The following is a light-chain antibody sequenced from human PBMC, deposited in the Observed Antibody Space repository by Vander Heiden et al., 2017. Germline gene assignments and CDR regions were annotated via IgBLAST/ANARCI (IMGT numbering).Light chain of an antibody. CDR3: MQDTQWPYT. CDR2: EVS. Sequence: DVVMTQSPLSLPVTLGQPASISCKSSQGVVHGDGNTYLNWFQQRPGQSPRCLIYEVSNRDSGVPDRFSGSGSGADFTLKISRVEAEDVGVYYCMQDTQWPYTFGQGTNLEIK. J-gene: IGKJ2*01. V-gene: IGKV2-30*02. CDR1: QGVVHGDGNTY.